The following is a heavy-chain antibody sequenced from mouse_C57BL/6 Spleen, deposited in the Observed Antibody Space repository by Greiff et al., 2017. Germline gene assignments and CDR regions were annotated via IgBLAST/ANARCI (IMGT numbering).Heavy chain of an antibody. CDR3: ARTTVAGNYFDY. Sequence: EVQRVESGGGLVQPGGSLKLSCAASGFTFSDYYMYWVRQTPEKRLEWVAYISNGGGSTYYPDTVKGRFTISRDNAKNTLYLQMSRLKSEDTAMYYCARTTVAGNYFDYWGQGTTLTVSS. CDR2: ISNGGGST. V-gene: IGHV5-12*01. J-gene: IGHJ2*01. CDR1: GFTFSDYY. D-gene: IGHD1-1*01.